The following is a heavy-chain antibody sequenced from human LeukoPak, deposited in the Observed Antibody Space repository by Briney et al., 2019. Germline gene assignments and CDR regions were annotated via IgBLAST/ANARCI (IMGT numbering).Heavy chain of an antibody. J-gene: IGHJ6*04. Sequence: GGSLRLSCGACGFTFSSYAMRGVREAPGRGVEWVSAISGWGGSTYYAHCVKGRFTIARDNSKNTLYLQMNSLRAEDTAVYYCAKGSGYDFPSFYYYYGMDVWGKGTTVTVSS. CDR1: GFTFSSYA. CDR3: AKGSGYDFPSFYYYYGMDV. CDR2: ISGWGGST. D-gene: IGHD5-12*01. V-gene: IGHV3-23*01.